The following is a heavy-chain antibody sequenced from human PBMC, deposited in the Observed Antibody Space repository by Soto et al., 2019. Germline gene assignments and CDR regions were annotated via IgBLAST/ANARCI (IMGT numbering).Heavy chain of an antibody. D-gene: IGHD5-12*01. J-gene: IGHJ4*02. CDR2: IYSGGST. CDR3: ARVRSGYDRETYYFDY. Sequence: GGSLRLSCAASGFTVSSNYMSWVRQAPGKGLEWVSVIYSGGSTYYADSVKGRFTISRHNSKNTLYLQMNSLRAEDTAVYYCARVRSGYDRETYYFDYWGQGTLVTVSS. V-gene: IGHV3-53*04. CDR1: GFTVSSNY.